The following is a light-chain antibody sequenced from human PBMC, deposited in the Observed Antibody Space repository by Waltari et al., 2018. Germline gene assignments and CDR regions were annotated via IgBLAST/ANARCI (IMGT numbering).Light chain of an antibody. CDR2: GAS. Sequence: VLTQSPGTLSLSPGERVTLSCRASQSLTKRYLAWYQQKPGQAPSLLMYGASSRAAGIPDRFSGSGSGTDFTLTISRLEPEDFAVYYCQQYGSSILYTFGQGTKLEIK. V-gene: IGKV3-20*01. CDR3: QQYGSSILYT. CDR1: QSLTKRY. J-gene: IGKJ2*01.